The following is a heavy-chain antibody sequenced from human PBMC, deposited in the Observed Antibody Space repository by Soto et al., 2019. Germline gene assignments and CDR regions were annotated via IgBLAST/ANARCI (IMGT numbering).Heavy chain of an antibody. J-gene: IGHJ4*02. Sequence: GGSLRLSCAASGFTFSNFNMNWVRQAPGKGLEWVSFISGSSGTTLYADSVKGRFTISRDNAKNSLYLQMNSLRAEDTAVYYCATTLYGSGSYYTSYSPVYWGQGTLVTVS. CDR1: GFTFSNFN. V-gene: IGHV3-48*01. CDR3: ATTLYGSGSYYTSYSPVY. D-gene: IGHD3-10*01. CDR2: ISGSSGTT.